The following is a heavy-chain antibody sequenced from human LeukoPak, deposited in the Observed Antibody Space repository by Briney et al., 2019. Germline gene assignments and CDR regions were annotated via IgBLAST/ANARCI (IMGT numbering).Heavy chain of an antibody. CDR2: ISGSSSTI. CDR3: ASSIAVAGNDAFDI. J-gene: IGHJ3*02. D-gene: IGHD6-19*01. Sequence: PGGSLRLSCAASGFTFSSYSMNWVRQAPGKGLEWVSYISGSSSTIYYADSVKGRFTISRDNAKNSLYLQMNSLRAEDTAVYYCASSIAVAGNDAFDIWGQGTMVTVSS. V-gene: IGHV3-48*01. CDR1: GFTFSSYS.